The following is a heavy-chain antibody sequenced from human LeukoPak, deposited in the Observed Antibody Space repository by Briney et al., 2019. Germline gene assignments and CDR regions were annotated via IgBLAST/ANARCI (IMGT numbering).Heavy chain of an antibody. J-gene: IGHJ4*02. CDR3: ARAQTVVVTAPFDY. D-gene: IGHD2-21*02. Sequence: PGGSLRLSCAASGFTFSNYNMNWVRQTLGKGPEWLSSITYSSSHTYYADSVKGRFTISRDNAKNSLYLQMNSLRAEDTAVYYCARAQTVVVTAPFDYWGQGTLVTVSS. CDR2: ITYSSSHT. V-gene: IGHV3-21*01. CDR1: GFTFSNYN.